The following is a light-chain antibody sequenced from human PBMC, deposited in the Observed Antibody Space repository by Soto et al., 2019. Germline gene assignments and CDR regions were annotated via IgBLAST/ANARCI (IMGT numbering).Light chain of an antibody. J-gene: IGKJ1*01. CDR3: LQDYNSPPT. CDR1: QTISSW. CDR2: KAS. V-gene: IGKV1-5*03. Sequence: DIQMTQSPSTLSGSVGDRVTITCRASQTISSWLAWYQQKPGKAPKLLIYKASTLKSGVPSRFSGSGSGTDFTLTISSLQPEDCATYYCLQDYNSPPTFGPGTKVDIK.